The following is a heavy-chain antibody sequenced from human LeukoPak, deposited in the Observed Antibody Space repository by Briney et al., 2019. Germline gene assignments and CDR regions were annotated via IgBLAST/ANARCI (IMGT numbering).Heavy chain of an antibody. D-gene: IGHD5-18*01. V-gene: IGHV3-64*01. CDR1: GFTFSSYA. Sequence: PGGSLRLSCAASGFTFSSYAMHWVRQAPGKGLEYVSAISSNGGSTYYANSVKGRFTISRDNSKNTLYLQMGSLRAEDMAVYYCARAIQPRAPFDYWGQGTLVTVSS. CDR2: ISSNGGST. J-gene: IGHJ4*02. CDR3: ARAIQPRAPFDY.